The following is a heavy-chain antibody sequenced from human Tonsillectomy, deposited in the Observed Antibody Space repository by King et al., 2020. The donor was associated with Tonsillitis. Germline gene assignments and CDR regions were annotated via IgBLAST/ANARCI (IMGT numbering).Heavy chain of an antibody. CDR2: IKRKIDGGTT. Sequence: VQLVESGGGSVRPGGSVRLSCAASGFTFNNAWMSWVRQAPGKGLERVGLIKRKIDGGTTDYATPVKGRFTISRDDTKNTLYLQMNSLKTEDTAVYYCTTFVYVYPSYDYWGQGTLVSVSS. CDR1: GFTFNNAW. V-gene: IGHV3-15*01. D-gene: IGHD2-8*01. CDR3: TTFVYVYPSYDY. J-gene: IGHJ4*02.